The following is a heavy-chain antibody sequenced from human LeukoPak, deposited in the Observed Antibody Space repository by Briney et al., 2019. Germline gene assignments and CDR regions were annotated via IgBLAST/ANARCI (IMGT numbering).Heavy chain of an antibody. D-gene: IGHD1-1*01. J-gene: IGHJ4*02. CDR2: VYYSGST. Sequence: KPSETLSLTCTVSGVSISRYYWSWVRQPPGKGLEWIGYVYYSGSTNYNPSLKSRLTISVDTSKNQFSLKLSSVTAADTAVYYCARQLRTKWGFDYWGQGTLVTVSS. CDR1: GVSISRYY. CDR3: ARQLRTKWGFDY. V-gene: IGHV4-59*08.